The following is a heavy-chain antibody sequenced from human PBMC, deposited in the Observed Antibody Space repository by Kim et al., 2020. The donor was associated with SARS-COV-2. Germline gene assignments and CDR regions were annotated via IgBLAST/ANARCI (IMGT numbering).Heavy chain of an antibody. J-gene: IGHJ4*02. V-gene: IGHV7-4-1*01. D-gene: IGHD5-12*01. Sequence: YDQGFTGHFVFSLDTSVSTAYLQIRSLKAEDTAVYYCARDAEWLRPYYFDYWGQGTLVTVSS. CDR3: ARDAEWLRPYYFDY.